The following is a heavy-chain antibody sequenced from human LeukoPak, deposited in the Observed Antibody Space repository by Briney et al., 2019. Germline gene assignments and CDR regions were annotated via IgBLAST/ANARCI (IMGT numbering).Heavy chain of an antibody. CDR1: GFTFSSYG. CDR3: ASSGVVPAAISY. Sequence: GGSLRLSCAASGFTFSSYGMHWVRQAPGKGLEWVAVIWYDGSNKYYADSVKGRFTISRDNSKNTLYLQMNSLRAEDTAVYYCASSGVVPAAISYWGQGTLVTVSS. D-gene: IGHD2-2*01. CDR2: IWYDGSNK. J-gene: IGHJ4*02. V-gene: IGHV3-33*01.